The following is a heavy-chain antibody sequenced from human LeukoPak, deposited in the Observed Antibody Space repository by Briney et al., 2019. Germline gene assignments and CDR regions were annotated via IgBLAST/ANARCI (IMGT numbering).Heavy chain of an antibody. D-gene: IGHD5-24*01. V-gene: IGHV1-8*01. CDR3: ARGGRDGYNFWAYYYYGMDV. Sequence: ASVKVSCKASGYTFTSYDINWVRQATGQGLEWMGWMNPNSGNTGYAQKFQGRVTMTRNTSISTAYMELSSLRSEDTAVYYCARGGRDGYNFWAYYYYGMDVWGQGTTVTVSS. CDR2: MNPNSGNT. CDR1: GYTFTSYD. J-gene: IGHJ6*02.